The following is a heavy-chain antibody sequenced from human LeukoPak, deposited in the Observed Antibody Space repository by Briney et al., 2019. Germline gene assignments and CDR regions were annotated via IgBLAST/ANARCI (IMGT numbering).Heavy chain of an antibody. V-gene: IGHV4-59*06. CDR2: IYSSGSI. D-gene: IGHD4-17*01. Sequence: PSETLSLTCTVSGGSISTYFWTWIRQHPGKGLEWIGYIYSSGSIYYNPSLKSRVTISIDTSKNQFSLNLSSVTAADTAVYYCARGPTVTTCFHYWGQGTLVTVSS. CDR3: ARGPTVTTCFHY. CDR1: GGSISTYF. J-gene: IGHJ4*02.